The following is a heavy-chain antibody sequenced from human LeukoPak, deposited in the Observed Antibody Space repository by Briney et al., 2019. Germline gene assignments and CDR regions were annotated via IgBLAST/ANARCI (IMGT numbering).Heavy chain of an antibody. Sequence: ASLKVSCKASGYTFTSYGITWVRQAPGQRLEWMGWISAYNGNTNYAQKLQGRVTMTTDTSTSTAYMELRSLRSDVTAVYYCARQPSTTSWRWFDPWGQGTLVTVP. J-gene: IGHJ5*02. CDR1: GYTFTSYG. D-gene: IGHD2-2*01. V-gene: IGHV1-18*01. CDR2: ISAYNGNT. CDR3: ARQPSTTSWRWFDP.